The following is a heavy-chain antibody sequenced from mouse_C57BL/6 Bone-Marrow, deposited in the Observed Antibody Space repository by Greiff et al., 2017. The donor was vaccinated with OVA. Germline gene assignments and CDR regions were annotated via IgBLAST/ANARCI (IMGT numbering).Heavy chain of an antibody. CDR3: ASHYYGTRYFDY. CDR1: GYTFTSYW. J-gene: IGHJ2*01. D-gene: IGHD1-1*01. V-gene: IGHV1-69*01. Sequence: QVQLQQPGAELVMPGASVKLSCKASGYTFTSYWMHWVKQRPGQGLEWIGEIDPSDSYTNYNQKFKGKSTLTVDKSSSTAYMQLSSLTSEDAAVYDCASHYYGTRYFDYWGQGTTLTVSS. CDR2: IDPSDSYT.